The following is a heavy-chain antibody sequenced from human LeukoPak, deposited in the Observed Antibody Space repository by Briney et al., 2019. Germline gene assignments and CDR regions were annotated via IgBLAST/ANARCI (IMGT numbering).Heavy chain of an antibody. CDR1: GYSISSGYY. V-gene: IGHV4-38-2*02. J-gene: IGHJ4*02. CDR2: INHSGST. CDR3: ARGGPSGSHTAY. D-gene: IGHD1-26*01. Sequence: KPSETLSLTCTVSGYSISSGYYWGWIRQPPGKRLEWIGSINHSGSTYYNPSLRSRVTISVDTSKNQSSLKLSSVTAADTAVYSCARGGPSGSHTAYWGQGTLVTVSS.